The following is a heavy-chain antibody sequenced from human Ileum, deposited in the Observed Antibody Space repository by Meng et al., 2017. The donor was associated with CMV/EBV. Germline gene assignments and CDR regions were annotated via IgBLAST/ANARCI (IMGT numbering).Heavy chain of an antibody. Sequence: GSLRLSCTVSGSSISNSPYYWGWIRQPPGKGLEWIGSLYYSGITYYNPSLKSRVSISVDTSKNQFSLKLSSVTAADTAIYYCARHDRRSSWHFFDYWGQGTLVTVSS. CDR2: LYYSGIT. J-gene: IGHJ4*02. CDR3: ARHDRRSSWHFFDY. D-gene: IGHD6-13*01. V-gene: IGHV4-39*01. CDR1: GSSISNSPYY.